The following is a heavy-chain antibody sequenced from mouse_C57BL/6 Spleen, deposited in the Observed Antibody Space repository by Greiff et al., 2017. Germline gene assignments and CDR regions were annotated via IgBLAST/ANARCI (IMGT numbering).Heavy chain of an antibody. CDR3: TRENGYDGSSYDSMDY. V-gene: IGHV5-9-1*02. CDR2: ISSGGDYI. J-gene: IGHJ4*01. Sequence: EVHLLESGEGLVKPGGSLKLSCAASGFTFSSYAMSWVRQTPEQRLEWVASISSGGDYIYYADTVKGRFTISRDNARNTLYLQMSSLKSEDTALXYCTRENGYDGSSYDSMDYWGQGTTVTVSS. CDR1: GFTFSSYA. D-gene: IGHD1-1*01.